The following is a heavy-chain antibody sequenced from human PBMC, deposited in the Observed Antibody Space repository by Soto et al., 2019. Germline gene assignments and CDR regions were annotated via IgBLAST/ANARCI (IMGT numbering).Heavy chain of an antibody. V-gene: IGHV4-59*08. CDR1: GGSISSYY. CDR2: IYYSGST. Sequence: QVQLQESGPGLVKPSETLSLTCTVSGGSISSYYWSWIRQPPGKGLEWIGYIYYSGSTNYNPSLKSRFTISVATSKNQFSLKLSSVTAADTAVYYCARRYGDYFDYWGQGTLVTVSS. J-gene: IGHJ4*02. CDR3: ARRYGDYFDY. D-gene: IGHD4-17*01.